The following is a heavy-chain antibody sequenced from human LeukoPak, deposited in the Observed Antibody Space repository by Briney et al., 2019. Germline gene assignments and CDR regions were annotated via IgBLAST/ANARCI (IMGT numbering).Heavy chain of an antibody. Sequence: GGSLRLSCAASGFTFSSYALSWVRQAPGKGLEWVSAISGSGGSTYYADSVKGRFTISRDNSKNTLYLQMNSLRAEDTAVYYCAKGGWELLTYFDYWGQGTLVTVSS. J-gene: IGHJ4*02. CDR1: GFTFSSYA. CDR2: ISGSGGST. V-gene: IGHV3-23*01. D-gene: IGHD1-26*01. CDR3: AKGGWELLTYFDY.